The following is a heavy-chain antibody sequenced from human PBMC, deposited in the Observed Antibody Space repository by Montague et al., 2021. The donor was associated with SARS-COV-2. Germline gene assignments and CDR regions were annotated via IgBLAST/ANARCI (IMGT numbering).Heavy chain of an antibody. Sequence: SLRPSCAASGFTVRSNYMSWVRQAPGKGLEWVSVIYSGDSTYYADSVKGRSTISRDNSKNTLYLQMNSLRAEDTAVYYCAARARYYYDMDVWGQGTTVTVSS. J-gene: IGHJ6*02. CDR3: AARARYYYDMDV. CDR1: GFTVRSNY. CDR2: IYSGDST. V-gene: IGHV3-66*01.